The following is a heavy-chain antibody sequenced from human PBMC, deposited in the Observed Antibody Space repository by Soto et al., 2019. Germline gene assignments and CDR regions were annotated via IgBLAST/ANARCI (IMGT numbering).Heavy chain of an antibody. CDR2: ISGSGGST. CDR3: AKAFGGGGYGDYDTRFAY. J-gene: IGHJ4*02. V-gene: IGHV3-23*01. Sequence: GGSLRLSCAASRFTFSSYPMSWVLHAPGKEQEWVSAISGSGGSTYYADSVKGRFTISRDNSKNTLYLQMNSLRAEDTAVYSCAKAFGGGGYGDYDTRFAYWGQRTMVTVSS. CDR1: RFTFSSYP. D-gene: IGHD4-17*01.